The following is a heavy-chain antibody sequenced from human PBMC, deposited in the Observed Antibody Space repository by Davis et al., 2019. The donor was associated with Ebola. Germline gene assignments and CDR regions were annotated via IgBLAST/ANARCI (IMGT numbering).Heavy chain of an antibody. CDR3: ARGWLRGGMDV. Sequence: HSQTLSLPCAISGDSLPSGGCSWIRQSPSRGLEWLGRTYYNSKWYNDYAVSVKSRITINPDTSKNQFSLQLNSVTPEDTALYYCARGWLRGGMDVWGEGTTVTV. J-gene: IGHJ6*02. V-gene: IGHV6-1*01. CDR2: TYYNSKWYN. D-gene: IGHD5-18*01. CDR1: GDSLPSGG.